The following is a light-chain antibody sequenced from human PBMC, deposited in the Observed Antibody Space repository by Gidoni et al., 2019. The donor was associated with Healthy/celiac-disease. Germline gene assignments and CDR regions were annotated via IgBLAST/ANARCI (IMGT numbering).Light chain of an antibody. CDR3: QQSYSTPRT. V-gene: IGKV1-39*01. J-gene: IGKJ2*01. CDR2: AAS. CDR1: QSISSY. Sequence: DIQMTQSPSSLSASVGDRVTITCRASQSISSYLNWYQQKPGKAPKLLIYAASSLQSVVPSRFSGSGSCTDFTLTISRLQPDDSATYYCQQSYSTPRTFGQGTKLEIK.